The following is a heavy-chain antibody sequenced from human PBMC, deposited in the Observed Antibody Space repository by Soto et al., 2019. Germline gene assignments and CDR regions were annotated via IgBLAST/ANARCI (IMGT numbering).Heavy chain of an antibody. D-gene: IGHD3-22*01. CDR1: GFTFSSFS. J-gene: IGHJ6*02. Sequence: GGSLRLSCAASGFTFSSFSLEWVRHAPGQGLEWVSSISSRGTYVYYADSVKGRFTVSKDNANNVLFLQMNSLRAEDTAVYYWARQFPDSSHRMDVWGQGTTVTVSS. CDR2: ISSRGTYV. CDR3: ARQFPDSSHRMDV. V-gene: IGHV3-21*06.